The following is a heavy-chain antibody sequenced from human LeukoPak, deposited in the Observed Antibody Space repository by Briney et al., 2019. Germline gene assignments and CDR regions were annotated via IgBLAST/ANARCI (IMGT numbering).Heavy chain of an antibody. V-gene: IGHV3-23*01. Sequence: PGGSLRLSCAASGFTFSSYAMSWVRQAPGKGLEWVSAISGSGGSTYYADSVKGRFTISRDNSKNTLYLQMNSLRAEDTAVYYCAKDQGSGSYYTQQVDYWGQGTLVTVSS. CDR1: GFTFSSYA. CDR2: ISGSGGST. D-gene: IGHD3-10*01. CDR3: AKDQGSGSYYTQQVDY. J-gene: IGHJ4*02.